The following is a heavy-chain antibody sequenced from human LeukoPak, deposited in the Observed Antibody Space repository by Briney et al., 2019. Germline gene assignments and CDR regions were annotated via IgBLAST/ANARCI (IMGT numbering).Heavy chain of an antibody. V-gene: IGHV3-23*01. CDR1: GFTFSSYA. J-gene: IGHJ5*02. Sequence: PGGSLRLSCAASGFTFSSYAMSWVRQAPGKGLEWVSAISGSGGSTYYADSVKGRFTISRDNSKNTLYLKMNSLRAEDTAVYYCAKDSDSRYDFWSGLNWFDPWGQGTLVTVSS. CDR2: ISGSGGST. CDR3: AKDSDSRYDFWSGLNWFDP. D-gene: IGHD3-3*01.